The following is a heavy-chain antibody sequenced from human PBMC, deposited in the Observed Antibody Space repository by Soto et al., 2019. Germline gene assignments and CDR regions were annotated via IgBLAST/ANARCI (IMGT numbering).Heavy chain of an antibody. CDR2: IIPISGTT. CDR1: GGTFSTHA. J-gene: IGHJ6*02. Sequence: VMVSCKASGGTFSTHAIIWVRQAPGHGLEWMGGIIPISGTTYYTQKFQGRVTITADEPTSTAFMELSSLKSDDTAVFYCARGYCSGGNCYSGMDVWGQGTMVTVSS. D-gene: IGHD2-15*01. V-gene: IGHV1-69*13. CDR3: ARGYCSGGNCYSGMDV.